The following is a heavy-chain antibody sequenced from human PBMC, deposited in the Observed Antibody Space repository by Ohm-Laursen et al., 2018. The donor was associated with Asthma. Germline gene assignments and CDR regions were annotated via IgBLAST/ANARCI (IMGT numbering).Heavy chain of an antibody. CDR2: ISYDGSKK. CDR1: GFTFGTYG. Sequence: SLRLSCAASGFTFGTYGMHWARQAPGKGLEWVAVISYDGSKKYYADSVQGRFTISRDNSKSTLYLQMTSLRDEDTAVYYCARVADYDFWSGYSLDYWGQGTLVTVSS. D-gene: IGHD3-3*01. V-gene: IGHV3-30*03. J-gene: IGHJ4*02. CDR3: ARVADYDFWSGYSLDY.